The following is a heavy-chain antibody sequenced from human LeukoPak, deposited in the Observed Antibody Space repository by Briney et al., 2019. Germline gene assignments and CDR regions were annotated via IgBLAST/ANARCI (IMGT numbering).Heavy chain of an antibody. J-gene: IGHJ4*02. CDR1: GGSFSGYY. Sequence: SETLSLTCAVYGGSFSGYYWNLIRRPPGKGLEWIGKINHSGSTKYNPSLKSRVNISIDTSKNQFSLKLSSVTAADTAVYYCAGSTDYGGNFFDYWGQGTLVTVSS. V-gene: IGHV4-34*01. CDR3: AGSTDYGGNFFDY. CDR2: INHSGST. D-gene: IGHD4-23*01.